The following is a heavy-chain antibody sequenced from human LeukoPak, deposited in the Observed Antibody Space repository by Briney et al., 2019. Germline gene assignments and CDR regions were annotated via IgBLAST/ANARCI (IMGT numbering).Heavy chain of an antibody. V-gene: IGHV3-23*01. CDR1: GFTFSSYG. J-gene: IGHJ4*02. D-gene: IGHD1-1*01. CDR3: AKRGRGHLEGFDY. CDR2: ISGSGGST. Sequence: PGGSLRLSCAASGFTFSSYGMSWVRQAPGKGLEWVSAISGSGGSTYYADSVKGRFTISRDNSKNTLYLQMNSLRAEDTAVYYCAKRGRGHLEGFDYWGQGTLVTVSS.